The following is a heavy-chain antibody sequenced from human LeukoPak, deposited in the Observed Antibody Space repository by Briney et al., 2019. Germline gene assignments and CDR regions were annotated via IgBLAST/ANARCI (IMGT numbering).Heavy chain of an antibody. D-gene: IGHD3-3*01. V-gene: IGHV3-7*01. J-gene: IGHJ5*02. CDR3: ARTRVPTSYDFWSGYYAYAWPANWFDP. CDR1: GFTFSSYW. Sequence: GGSLRLSCAASGFTFSSYWMSWVRQAPGKGLEWVANIKQDGSEKYYVDSVKGRFTISRDNAKNSLLLQMNSLRAEDTAVYYCARTRVPTSYDFWSGYYAYAWPANWFDPWGQGTLVTVSS. CDR2: IKQDGSEK.